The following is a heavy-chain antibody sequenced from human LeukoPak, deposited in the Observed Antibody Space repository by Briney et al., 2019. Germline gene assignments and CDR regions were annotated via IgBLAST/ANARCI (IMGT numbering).Heavy chain of an antibody. J-gene: IGHJ4*02. CDR3: AKIGGSVAAAGMDY. D-gene: IGHD6-13*01. CDR2: ISYDGSNK. CDR1: GFTFSSYG. V-gene: IGHV3-30*18. Sequence: PGGSLRLSCAASGFTFSSYGMHWVRQARGKGLEWVAVISYDGSNKYYADSVKGRFTISRDNSKNTLYLQMNSLRADDTAVYYCAKIGGSVAAAGMDYWGQGTLVTVSS.